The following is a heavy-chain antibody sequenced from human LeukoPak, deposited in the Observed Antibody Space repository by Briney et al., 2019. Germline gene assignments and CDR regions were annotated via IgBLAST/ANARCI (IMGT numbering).Heavy chain of an antibody. D-gene: IGHD3-22*01. J-gene: IGHJ3*02. V-gene: IGHV3-48*01. CDR1: GFTFSSYS. CDR3: ARDRDYYDSSRSDAFDI. CDR2: ISSSSSTI. Sequence: GGSLRLSCAASGFTFSSYSMNWVRQAPGKGLEWVSYISSSSSTIYYADSVKGRFTISRDNAKNSLYLQMNSLRAEDTAVYYCARDRDYYDSSRSDAFDIWGQGTMVTVSS.